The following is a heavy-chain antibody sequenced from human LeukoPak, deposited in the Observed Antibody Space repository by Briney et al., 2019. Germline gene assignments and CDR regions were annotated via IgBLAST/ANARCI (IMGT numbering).Heavy chain of an antibody. CDR1: GGSINSYY. V-gene: IGHV4-59*08. J-gene: IGHJ4*02. D-gene: IGHD5-12*01. Sequence: SETLSLTCTVSGGSINSYYWSWIRQPPGKGLEWIGYIYHRGSTNYNSSLKSRVSISVDTSKNQFYLKLTSVTAADTAVYYCARLDSGYGKYYFDYWGQGTLVTVSS. CDR3: ARLDSGYGKYYFDY. CDR2: IYHRGST.